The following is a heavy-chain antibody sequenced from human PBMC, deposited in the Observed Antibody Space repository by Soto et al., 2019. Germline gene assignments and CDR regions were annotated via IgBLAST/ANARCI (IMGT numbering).Heavy chain of an antibody. Sequence: GGSLRLSCAASGFTFSSYWMHWVRQAPGKGLVWVSRINSDGSSTSYADSVKGRFTISRDNAKNTLYLQMNSLRAEDTAVYYCARVGLGLYGMDVWGQGTTVTVSS. J-gene: IGHJ6*02. V-gene: IGHV3-74*01. D-gene: IGHD3-16*01. CDR2: INSDGSST. CDR3: ARVGLGLYGMDV. CDR1: GFTFSSYW.